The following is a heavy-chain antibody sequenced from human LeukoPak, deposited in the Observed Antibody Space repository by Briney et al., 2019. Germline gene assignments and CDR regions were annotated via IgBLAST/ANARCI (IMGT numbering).Heavy chain of an antibody. CDR1: GYTFTSYY. CDR2: INPSGGST. V-gene: IGHV1-46*01. CDR3: AVGSSSWYYFDY. Sequence: ASVKVSCKASGYTFTSYYMHWVRQAPGQGLEWMGIINPSGGSTSYAQKFQGRVTMTEDTSTDTAYMELSSLRSEDTAVYYCAVGSSSWYYFDYWGQGTLVTVSS. D-gene: IGHD6-13*01. J-gene: IGHJ4*02.